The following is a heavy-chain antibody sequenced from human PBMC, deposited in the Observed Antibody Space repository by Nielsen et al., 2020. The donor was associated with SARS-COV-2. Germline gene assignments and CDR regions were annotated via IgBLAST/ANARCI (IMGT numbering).Heavy chain of an antibody. Sequence: GGSLRLSCVASGFSFNTYSMNWVRQAPGKGLEWVAVMSSDGSKKFYADSVKGRFTISRDNSKNTLYLQMNSLRTDDTAVYYCARDKLIAAPVYCFDPWGQGTLVTVSS. CDR1: GFSFNTYS. D-gene: IGHD6-13*01. J-gene: IGHJ5*02. V-gene: IGHV3-30*03. CDR2: MSSDGSKK. CDR3: ARDKLIAAPVYCFDP.